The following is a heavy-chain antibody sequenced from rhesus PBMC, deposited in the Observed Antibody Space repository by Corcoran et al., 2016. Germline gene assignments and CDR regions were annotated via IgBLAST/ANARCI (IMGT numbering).Heavy chain of an antibody. CDR3: GKDFYCSGIYFYSEYYGLDS. V-gene: IGHV5-2*01. CDR1: GYSFTSYW. Sequence: EVQLVQSGAEVKRPGEALKNSCKTSGYSFTSYWISWVRQMPGNDQEWMGAIDHSDSDTRYSPGFTGQVTNSTDQSMRTADLPWGRLKVLDAATYYCGKDFYCSGIYFYSEYYGLDSWGQRVVVTVSS. CDR2: IDHSDSDT. J-gene: IGHJ6*01. D-gene: IGHD2-27*01.